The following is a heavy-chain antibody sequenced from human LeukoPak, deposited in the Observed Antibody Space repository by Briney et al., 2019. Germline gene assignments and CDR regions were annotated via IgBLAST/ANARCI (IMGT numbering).Heavy chain of an antibody. D-gene: IGHD3-22*01. Sequence: GGSLRLSCAASGFTFDDYAMHWVRQAPGKGLEWDSGISWNSGSIGYADSVKGRFTISRDNAKNSLYLQMNSLRAEDTALYYCAKGDSSGYYFDYWGQGTLVTVSS. CDR1: GFTFDDYA. V-gene: IGHV3-9*01. J-gene: IGHJ4*02. CDR2: ISWNSGSI. CDR3: AKGDSSGYYFDY.